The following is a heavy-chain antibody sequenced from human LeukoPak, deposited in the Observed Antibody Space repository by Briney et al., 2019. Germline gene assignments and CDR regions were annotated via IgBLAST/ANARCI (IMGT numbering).Heavy chain of an antibody. CDR1: GGSINIANYF. Sequence: SETLSLTCTVSGGSINIANYFWAWIRQPPGKGLEWIGSINYGGTTYYNPSLNSRVTISVDTSKNQFSLKLSSVTAVDTAVFYCAGQRARFGEWAFGSWGQGTLVTVSS. CDR3: AGQRARFGEWAFGS. V-gene: IGHV4-39*01. J-gene: IGHJ5*02. CDR2: INYGGTT. D-gene: IGHD3-10*01.